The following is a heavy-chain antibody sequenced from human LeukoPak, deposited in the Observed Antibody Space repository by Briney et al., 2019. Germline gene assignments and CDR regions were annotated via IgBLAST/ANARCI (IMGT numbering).Heavy chain of an antibody. CDR1: GFTFSSYA. V-gene: IGHV3-23*01. CDR3: AKDEVGLGGYFDY. D-gene: IGHD1-26*01. CDR2: ISGSGGST. Sequence: PGGSLRLSCAASGFTFSSYAMSWVRQAPGKGLEWVSAISGSGGSTYYADSVKGRFTISRDDSKNTLYLQMNSLRAEDTAVYYCAKDEVGLGGYFDYWGQGTLVTVSS. J-gene: IGHJ4*02.